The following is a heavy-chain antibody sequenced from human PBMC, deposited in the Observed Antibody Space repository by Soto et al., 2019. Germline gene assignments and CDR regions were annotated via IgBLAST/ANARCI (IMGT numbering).Heavy chain of an antibody. CDR3: AKDLQSYGDYDYYCYGMDV. J-gene: IGHJ6*02. D-gene: IGHD5-12*01. Sequence: QVQLVESGGGEVQPGRSLTISCAASGFTFSTYGMHWVRQTPGKGLEWVAVISYDGTNKFYSDSAKGRFTISRDNFKNTLTLQMNSLRADDTALYSCAKDLQSYGDYDYYCYGMDVWGLGTRVTVSS. V-gene: IGHV3-30*18. CDR1: GFTFSTYG. CDR2: ISYDGTNK.